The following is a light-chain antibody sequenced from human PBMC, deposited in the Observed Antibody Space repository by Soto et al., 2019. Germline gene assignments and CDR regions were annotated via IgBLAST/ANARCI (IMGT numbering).Light chain of an antibody. Sequence: EIVLTQSPCTLSLSPGERATLSCRASQSVSNNYLAWYQQKPGKAPRLLIYVASNSATGIPDRFSGSGSGTDFTLTISRLEPEDFAVYYCQQYGSSGTFGQGTKVDIK. J-gene: IGKJ1*01. V-gene: IGKV3-20*01. CDR1: QSVSNNY. CDR2: VAS. CDR3: QQYGSSGT.